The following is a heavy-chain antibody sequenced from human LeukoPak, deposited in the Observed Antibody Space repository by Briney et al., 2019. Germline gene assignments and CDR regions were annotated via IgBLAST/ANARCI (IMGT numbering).Heavy chain of an antibody. J-gene: IGHJ4*02. CDR3: ARGDCITTSCYNSDS. D-gene: IGHD2-2*02. V-gene: IGHV3-33*01. CDR1: GFTFSNYG. CDR2: MWYDGSHK. Sequence: GGSLRLSCVASGFTFSNYGMHWVRQAPGKGLEWVAVMWYDGSHKYYADSVKGRFTISRDNSKNTLNLQMNSLRAEDTAVYYCARGDCITTSCYNSDSWGQGTLVTVSS.